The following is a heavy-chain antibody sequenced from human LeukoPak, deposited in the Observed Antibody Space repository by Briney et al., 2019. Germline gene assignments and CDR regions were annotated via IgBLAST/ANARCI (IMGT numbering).Heavy chain of an antibody. D-gene: IGHD6-19*01. V-gene: IGHV4-61*02. CDR3: ARDPSIAVAGIYGMDV. CDR1: GGSISSGSYY. CDR2: IYTSGST. J-gene: IGHJ6*02. Sequence: PSQTLSLTCTVSGGSISSGSYYWSWIRQPAGKGLEWIGRIYTSGSTNYNPSLKSRVTISVDTSKNQFSLKLSSVTAADTAVYYCARDPSIAVAGIYGMDVWGQGTTATASS.